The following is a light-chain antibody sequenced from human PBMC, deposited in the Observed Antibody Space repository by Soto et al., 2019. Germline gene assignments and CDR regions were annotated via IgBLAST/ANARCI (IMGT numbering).Light chain of an antibody. Sequence: QSVLTQPPSASRTPGQRVTIPCSGSSSDIGSNSVNWYRQLPGAAPRLLIYANDHRPSGVPDRFSASKSGTSASLAISGVRSEDEAFYYCATWSDSLKGWVFGGGTKLTGL. CDR3: ATWSDSLKGWV. CDR1: SSDIGSNS. J-gene: IGLJ3*02. V-gene: IGLV1-44*01. CDR2: AND.